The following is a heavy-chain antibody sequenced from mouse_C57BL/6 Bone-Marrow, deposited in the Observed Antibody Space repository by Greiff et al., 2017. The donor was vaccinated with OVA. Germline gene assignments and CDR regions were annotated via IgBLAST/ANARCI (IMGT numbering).Heavy chain of an antibody. CDR3: AREGVWLRRDH. V-gene: IGHV1-81*01. CDR2: IYPRSGNT. Sequence: LQESGAELARPGASVKLSCKASGYTFTSYGISWVKQRTGQGLEWIGEIYPRSGNTYYNEKFKGKATLTADKSSSTAYMELRSLTSEDSAVYFCAREGVWLRRDHWGQGTTLTVSS. D-gene: IGHD2-2*01. CDR1: GYTFTSYG. J-gene: IGHJ2*01.